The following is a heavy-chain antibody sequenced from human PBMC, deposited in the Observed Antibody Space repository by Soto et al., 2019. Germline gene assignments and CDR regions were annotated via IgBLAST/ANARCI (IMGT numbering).Heavy chain of an antibody. CDR1: GGSFSGYY. J-gene: IGHJ5*02. V-gene: IGHV4-34*01. CDR3: ARGDYCSSTSCYEVWWFDP. Sequence: PSETLSLTCAVYGGSFSGYYWSWIRQPPGKGLEWIGEINHSGSTNYNPSLKSRVTISVDTSKNQFSLKLSSVTAADTAVYYCARGDYCSSTSCYEVWWFDPWGQGTLVTVS. D-gene: IGHD2-2*01. CDR2: INHSGST.